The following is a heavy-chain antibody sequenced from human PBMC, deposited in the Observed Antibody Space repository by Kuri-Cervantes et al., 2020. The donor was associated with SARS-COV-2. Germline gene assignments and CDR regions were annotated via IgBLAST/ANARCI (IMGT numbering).Heavy chain of an antibody. CDR3: ARSSDTAMERELDY. Sequence: ETLSLTCAASGFTFSSYSMNWVRQAPGKGLEWVSYISSSSSTIYYADSVKGRFTISRDNSKSTLYLQMNSLRPEDTAVYYCARSSDTAMERELDYWGQGTLVTVSS. CDR2: ISSSSSTI. V-gene: IGHV3-48*01. J-gene: IGHJ4*02. D-gene: IGHD5-18*01. CDR1: GFTFSSYS.